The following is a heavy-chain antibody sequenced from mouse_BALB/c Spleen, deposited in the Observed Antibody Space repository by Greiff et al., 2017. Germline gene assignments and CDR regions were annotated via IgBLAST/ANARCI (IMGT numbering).Heavy chain of an antibody. D-gene: IGHD1-1*01. CDR2: IWGDGST. Sequence: VQLQQSGPGLVAPSQSLSITCTVSGFSLTGYGVNWVRQPPGKGLEWLGMIWGDGSTDYNSALKSRLSISKDNSKSQVFLKMNSLQTDDTARYYCARDLGYGSSYWYFDVWGAGTTVTVSS. CDR1: GFSLTGYG. J-gene: IGHJ1*01. CDR3: ARDLGYGSSYWYFDV. V-gene: IGHV2-6-7*01.